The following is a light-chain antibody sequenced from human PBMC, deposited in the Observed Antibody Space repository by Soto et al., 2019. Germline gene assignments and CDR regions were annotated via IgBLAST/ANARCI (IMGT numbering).Light chain of an antibody. CDR3: QQDYSTPSSIT. Sequence: DIVMTQSPDSLAVSLGERATINCKSSQSVLYSSNNKNYLAWYQQKPGQPPKLLIYWASTRESGVPDRFGVGGSGRDFTLNISSLQAEDVAVYYCQQDYSTPSSITFGQGTRLEIK. CDR1: QSVLYSSNNKNY. CDR2: WAS. J-gene: IGKJ5*01. V-gene: IGKV4-1*01.